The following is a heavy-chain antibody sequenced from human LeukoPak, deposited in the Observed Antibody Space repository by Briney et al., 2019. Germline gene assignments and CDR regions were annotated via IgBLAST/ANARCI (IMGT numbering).Heavy chain of an antibody. CDR2: IIPIFGTA. Sequence: GASVKVSCKXSGGTFSSYAISWVRQAPGQGLEWMGGIIPIFGTANYAQKFQGRVTITTDESTSTAYMELSSLRSEDTAVYYCASYKGSWYWFDPWGQGTQVTVSS. V-gene: IGHV1-69*05. CDR1: GGTFSSYA. CDR3: ASYKGSWYWFDP. J-gene: IGHJ5*02. D-gene: IGHD6-13*01.